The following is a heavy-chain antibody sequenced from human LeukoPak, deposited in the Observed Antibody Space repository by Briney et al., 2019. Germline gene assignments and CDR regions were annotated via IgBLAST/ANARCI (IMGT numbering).Heavy chain of an antibody. Sequence: SETLSLTCAVSGYSISSGYYWGWIRQPPGKGLEWIVSIYHSGSTYYNPSLKSRVTISVDTSKNQFSLKLSSVTAADTAVYYCARDSGYSYGPRYYFDYWGQGTLVTVSS. V-gene: IGHV4-38-2*02. D-gene: IGHD5-18*01. CDR2: IYHSGST. CDR1: GYSISSGYY. J-gene: IGHJ4*02. CDR3: ARDSGYSYGPRYYFDY.